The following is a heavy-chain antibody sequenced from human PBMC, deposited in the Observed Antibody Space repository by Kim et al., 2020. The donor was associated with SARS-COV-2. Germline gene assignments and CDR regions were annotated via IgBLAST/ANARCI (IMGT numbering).Heavy chain of an antibody. CDR1: GGSISSGGYY. J-gene: IGHJ4*02. V-gene: IGHV4-31*03. CDR2: IYYSGST. CDR3: ARGVEEYYDILTGYSYFDY. Sequence: SETLSLTCTVSGGSISSGGYYWSWIRQHPGKGLEWIGYIYYSGSTYYNPSLKSRVTISVDTSKNQFSLKLSSVTAADTAVYYCARGVEEYYDILTGYSYFDYWGQGTLVTVSS. D-gene: IGHD3-9*01.